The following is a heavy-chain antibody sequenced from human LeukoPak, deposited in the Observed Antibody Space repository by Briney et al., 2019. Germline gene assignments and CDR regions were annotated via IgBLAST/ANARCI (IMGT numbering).Heavy chain of an antibody. CDR2: ISSNGGST. Sequence: PGGSLRLSCAASGFTFSSYAMHWVRQAPGKGLEYVSAISSNGGSTYYANSVKGRFTISRDNSKNTLYLQMGSLRAEDMAVYYCARGGTTVEFDYWGQGTLVTVSS. CDR3: ARGGTTVEFDY. V-gene: IGHV3-64*01. J-gene: IGHJ4*02. CDR1: GFTFSSYA. D-gene: IGHD4-23*01.